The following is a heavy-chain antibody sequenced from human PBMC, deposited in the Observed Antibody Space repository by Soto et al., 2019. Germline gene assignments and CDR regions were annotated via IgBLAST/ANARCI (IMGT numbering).Heavy chain of an antibody. D-gene: IGHD5-18*01. CDR3: ARDRYSSRGMDV. Sequence: LRLSCAASGFTFSSYGMHWVRQAPGKGLGWVAVIWYDGSNKYYADSVKGRFTISRDNSKNTLYLQMNSLRAEDTAVYYCARDRYSSRGMDVWGQGTTVTVSS. CDR1: GFTFSSYG. J-gene: IGHJ6*02. V-gene: IGHV3-33*01. CDR2: IWYDGSNK.